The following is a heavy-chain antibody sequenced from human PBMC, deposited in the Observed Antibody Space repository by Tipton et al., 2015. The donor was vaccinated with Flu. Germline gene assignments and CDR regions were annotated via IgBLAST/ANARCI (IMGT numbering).Heavy chain of an antibody. CDR2: IFHGGST. D-gene: IGHD4-11*01. CDR3: ARYPESNYHWFGP. Sequence: TLSLTCTVSGYSISSGYYWGWIRQPPGKGLEWIGSIFHGGSTYYNPSLKSRVTMSVDTSKNQISLKLSSVTAADTAVYYCARYPESNYHWFGPWGQGALVTVSS. V-gene: IGHV4-38-2*02. J-gene: IGHJ5*02. CDR1: GYSISSGYY.